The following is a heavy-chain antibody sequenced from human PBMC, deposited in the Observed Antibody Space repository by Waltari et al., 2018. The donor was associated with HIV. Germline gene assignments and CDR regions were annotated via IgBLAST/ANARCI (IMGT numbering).Heavy chain of an antibody. Sequence: QVQLQESGPGLVMPSETLSLSCTVSVDSITNYDWTWIRQPLALGKGLEWIGFISKSGGTIYNPSLKSPFTISMDTSNSQFSLSLRSVTAADTAVYYCAGDKNYYGSGSYEFWGQGTLVTVSS. CDR3: AGDKNYYGSGSYEF. D-gene: IGHD3-10*01. CDR2: ISKSGGT. V-gene: IGHV4-59*01. J-gene: IGHJ4*02. CDR1: VDSITNYD.